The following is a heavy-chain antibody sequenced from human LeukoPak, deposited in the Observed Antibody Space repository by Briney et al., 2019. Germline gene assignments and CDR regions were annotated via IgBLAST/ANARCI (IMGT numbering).Heavy chain of an antibody. CDR3: TRLYGNYQNYFDY. V-gene: IGHV4-39*07. CDR2: MYYRGNT. CDR1: GGSISSITYY. D-gene: IGHD1-7*01. J-gene: IGHJ4*02. Sequence: SETLSLTCTVSGGSISSITYYWGWIRQPPGKGLEWVGHMYYRGNTFYNPSLKSRVTISVDTSKNQFSLKLRSVTAADTAVYFCTRLYGNYQNYFDYWGQGTLVTVSS.